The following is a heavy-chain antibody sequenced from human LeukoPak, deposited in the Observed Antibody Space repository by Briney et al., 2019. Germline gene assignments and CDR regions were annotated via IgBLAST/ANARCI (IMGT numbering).Heavy chain of an antibody. D-gene: IGHD3/OR15-3a*01. CDR3: AKGVWTDYTITHFDY. V-gene: IGHV3-23*01. Sequence: GGSLRLSCAASGFTVSSNYMSWVRQAPGKGLEWVSAISGSGGSTFYADSMKGRFTLSRDNSKNTLYLQMNSLRAEDTAVYFCAKGVWTDYTITHFDYWGQGTLVTVSS. CDR1: GFTVSSNY. CDR2: ISGSGGST. J-gene: IGHJ4*02.